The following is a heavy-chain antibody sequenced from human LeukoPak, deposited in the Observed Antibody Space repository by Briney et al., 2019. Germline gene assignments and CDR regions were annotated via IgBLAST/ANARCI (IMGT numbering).Heavy chain of an antibody. V-gene: IGHV3-7*01. D-gene: IGHD3-10*01. CDR1: GFTFSSYW. CDR3: ARDKEVRGVIGGMDV. Sequence: PGGSLRLSCAASGFTFSSYWMSWVRQAPGQGLEWVANIKQDGSERYYVDSVKGRFTISRDNAKISLYLRMNSLRAEDTALYYCARDKEVRGVIGGMDVWGQGTTVTVSS. J-gene: IGHJ6*02. CDR2: IKQDGSER.